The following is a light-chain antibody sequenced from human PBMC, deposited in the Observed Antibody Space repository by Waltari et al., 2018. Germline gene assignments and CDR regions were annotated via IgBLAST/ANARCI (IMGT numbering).Light chain of an antibody. V-gene: IGKV1-39*01. Sequence: DIQMTQSPFSLSASVGDRVTITCWASQSISSYLNWYQQKPGKAPQLLIYAASSLQSGIPSRFRGSGSGRDFTLSISSLQPEDFATYCCQQSYSQTRTFGQGTKVEIK. CDR3: QQSYSQTRT. CDR2: AAS. CDR1: QSISSY. J-gene: IGKJ1*01.